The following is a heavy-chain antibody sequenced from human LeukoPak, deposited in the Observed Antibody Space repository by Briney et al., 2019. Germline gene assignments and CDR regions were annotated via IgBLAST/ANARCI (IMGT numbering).Heavy chain of an antibody. CDR2: LNPQTGDT. V-gene: IGHV1-2*02. Sequence: ASVKVSCKASGYAFSAYYMHWVRQAPGQGLEWMGWLNPQTGDTHFAQKFQGRVTFTRDTSISTAYMAMSRLRSDDTAVYYCARDCSGSYYSQYYYYYYMDVWGKGTTVTVSS. D-gene: IGHD1-26*01. CDR1: GYAFSAYY. CDR3: ARDCSGSYYSQYYYYYYMDV. J-gene: IGHJ6*03.